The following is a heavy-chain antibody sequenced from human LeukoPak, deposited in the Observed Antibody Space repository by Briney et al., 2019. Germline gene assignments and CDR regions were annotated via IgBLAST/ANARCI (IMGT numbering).Heavy chain of an antibody. CDR2: ISSNGGST. CDR3: ATLTVTTSQRSF. D-gene: IGHD4-17*01. Sequence: GGSLRLSCAASGFTFSIYAMHWVRQAPGKGLEYVSAISSNGGSTYYANSVKGRFTISRDNSKNTLYLQMGSLRAEDMAVYYCATLTVTTSQRSFWGQGTLVTVSS. CDR1: GFTFSIYA. V-gene: IGHV3-64*01. J-gene: IGHJ4*02.